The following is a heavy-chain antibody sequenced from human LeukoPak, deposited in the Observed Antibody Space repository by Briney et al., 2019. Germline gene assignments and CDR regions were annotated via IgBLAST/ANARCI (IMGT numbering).Heavy chain of an antibody. D-gene: IGHD1-26*01. Sequence: SETLSLTCTVSGGSISSYYWSWIRQPPGKGLEWIGYIYYSGSTNYNPSLKSRVTISVDTSKNQFSLKLSSVTAADTAVYYCARIIVGATFDYWGQGTLVTVSS. J-gene: IGHJ4*02. CDR3: ARIIVGATFDY. CDR2: IYYSGST. V-gene: IGHV4-59*12. CDR1: GGSISSYY.